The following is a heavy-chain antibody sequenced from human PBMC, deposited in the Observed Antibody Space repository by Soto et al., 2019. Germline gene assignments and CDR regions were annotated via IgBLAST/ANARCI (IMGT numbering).Heavy chain of an antibody. CDR2: IYYSGST. Sequence: PSETLSLTCTVSDGSISSSSYYWGWIRQPPGKGLEWIGSIYYSGSTYYNPSLKSRVTISVDTSKNQFSLKLSSVTAADTAVYYCAGRTVTTPNWFDPWGQGTLVIVAS. D-gene: IGHD4-4*01. CDR1: DGSISSSSYY. CDR3: AGRTVTTPNWFDP. V-gene: IGHV4-39*01. J-gene: IGHJ5*02.